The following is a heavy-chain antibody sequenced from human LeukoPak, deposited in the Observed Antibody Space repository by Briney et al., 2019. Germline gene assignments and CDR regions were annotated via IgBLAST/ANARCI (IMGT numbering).Heavy chain of an antibody. CDR3: ASKMATPDPDY. CDR1: GFTFSSYS. J-gene: IGHJ4*02. V-gene: IGHV3-21*01. D-gene: IGHD5-24*01. CDR2: ISSSSSYI. Sequence: GGSLRLSCAASGFTFSSYSMNWVRQAPGKGLEWVSSISSSSSYIFYADSLKGRFTISRDNAKNSLFLQMNSLRAEDTAVYYCASKMATPDPDYWGQGTLVTVSS.